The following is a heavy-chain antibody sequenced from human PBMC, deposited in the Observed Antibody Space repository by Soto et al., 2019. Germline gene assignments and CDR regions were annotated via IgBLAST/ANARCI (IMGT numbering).Heavy chain of an antibody. CDR2: IYYSGTT. Sequence: SETLSLTCTVSGDSVSSDGYYWSWIRQHPGKGLEWIGYIYYSGTTYYNPPLKSRVTISVDTSKNQFSLKLSSVTAADTAVYFCARRAGDYWGQGTLVTVS. CDR1: GDSVSSDGYY. J-gene: IGHJ4*02. CDR3: ARRAGDY. V-gene: IGHV4-31*03.